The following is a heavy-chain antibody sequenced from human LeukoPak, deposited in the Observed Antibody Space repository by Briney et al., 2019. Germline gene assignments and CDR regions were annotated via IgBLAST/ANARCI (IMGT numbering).Heavy chain of an antibody. V-gene: IGHV1-69*13. CDR1: GGTFSSYA. J-gene: IGHJ5*02. CDR3: ARDKGVLRYFDWFQNWFDP. CDR2: VIPIFGTA. D-gene: IGHD3-9*01. Sequence: SVKVSCKASGGTFSSYAISWVRQAPGQGLEWMGGVIPIFGTANYAQKFQGRVTITADESTSTAYMELSSLRSEDTAVYYCARDKGVLRYFDWFQNWFDPWGQGTLVTVSS.